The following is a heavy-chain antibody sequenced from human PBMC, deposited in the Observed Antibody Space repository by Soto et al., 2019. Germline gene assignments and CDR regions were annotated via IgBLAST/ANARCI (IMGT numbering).Heavy chain of an antibody. V-gene: IGHV4-31*03. CDR1: GGSISSGGYY. J-gene: IGHJ5*02. CDR3: ARDVAAAGFDP. D-gene: IGHD6-13*01. Sequence: SETLSLTCTVSGGSISSGGYYWSWIRQHPGKGLEWIGYIYYSGSTHYNPSLKSRVTISVDTSKNQFSLKLSSVTAADTAVYYCARDVAAAGFDPWGQGTLVTVST. CDR2: IYYSGST.